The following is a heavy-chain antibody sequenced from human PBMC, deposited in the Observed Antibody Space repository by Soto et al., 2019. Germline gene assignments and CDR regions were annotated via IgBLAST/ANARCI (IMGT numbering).Heavy chain of an antibody. D-gene: IGHD5-18*01. CDR1: GFTFGSFS. CDR2: IRSSSSTI. V-gene: IGHV3-48*02. J-gene: IGHJ6*02. CDR3: ARDSRGSYGFMDV. Sequence: LRLPCAASGFTFGSFSINRVRKAPGKGLEWVSYIRSSSSTIYYADSVKGRFTISRDNAKNSLYLQMNSLRDEDTAVYYYARDSRGSYGFMDVWGQGTTVTVSS.